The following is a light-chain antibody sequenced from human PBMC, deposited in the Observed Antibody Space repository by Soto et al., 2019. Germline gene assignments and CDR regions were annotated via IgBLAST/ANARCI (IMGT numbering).Light chain of an antibody. V-gene: IGKV3-11*01. Sequence: DIVLTQPPATLSLSPGERATLSCRASQSVRTYLAWYQQKRGQAPRLLMYDASNRASGVPARFSGSGSGTDFTLTISSLEPEDFAVYYCQQRSNWPWTFGQGTKVDI. CDR2: DAS. J-gene: IGKJ1*01. CDR1: QSVRTY. CDR3: QQRSNWPWT.